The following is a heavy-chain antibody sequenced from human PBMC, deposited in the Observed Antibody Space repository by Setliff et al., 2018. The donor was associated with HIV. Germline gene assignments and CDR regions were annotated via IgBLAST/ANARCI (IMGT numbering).Heavy chain of an antibody. J-gene: IGHJ3*01. CDR2: VSSRGDT. CDR1: DSGTYY. V-gene: IGHV4-4*07. D-gene: IGHD1-26*01. CDR3: ARVVGADDAFAF. Sequence: PSETLSLTCTVSDSGTYYWSWIRQPAGKGLEWIGRVSSRGDTNYNPSLKSRVTMSVDTSKNQFSLKLSSVTAADTAVYYCARVVGADDAFAFWGQGTMVTVS.